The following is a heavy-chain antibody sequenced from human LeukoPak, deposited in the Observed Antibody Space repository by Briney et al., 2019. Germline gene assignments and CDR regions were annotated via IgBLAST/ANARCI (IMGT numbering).Heavy chain of an antibody. V-gene: IGHV3-74*01. J-gene: IGHJ5*02. Sequence: PGGSLRLSCAASGFTFSSNWMHWVRHTPGKGLVWVSRINSGGTGTSYADSVKGRFTISRDNAKNTLFLQMNSLRGEDTAVYYCATSLGPLAESWGQGTLVTVSS. D-gene: IGHD6-19*01. CDR2: INSGGTGT. CDR3: ATSLGPLAES. CDR1: GFTFSSNW.